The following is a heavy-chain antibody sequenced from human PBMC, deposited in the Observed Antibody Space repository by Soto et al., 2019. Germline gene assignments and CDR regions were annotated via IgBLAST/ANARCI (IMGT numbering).Heavy chain of an antibody. Sequence: EVQLVESGGGLVKPGGSLRLSCVVSGLTFSSAWMNWVRQAPGKGLEWVGRIKSKGGGGTTDYAAPVKGRFTISRDDSKNTLFRQMDSLKTEDAAVYYCVWFGEGCHYCGLDVWGQGTTVIVSS. CDR2: IKSKGGGGTT. CDR1: GLTFSSAW. J-gene: IGHJ6*02. D-gene: IGHD3-10*01. CDR3: VWFGEGCHYCGLDV. V-gene: IGHV3-15*07.